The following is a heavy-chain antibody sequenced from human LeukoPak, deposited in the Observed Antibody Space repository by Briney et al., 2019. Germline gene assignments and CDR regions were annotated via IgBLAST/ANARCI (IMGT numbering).Heavy chain of an antibody. D-gene: IGHD6-19*01. V-gene: IGHV4-59*01. CDR3: ARGGSSGWYVDS. J-gene: IGHJ4*02. CDR2: IYHSGIT. Sequence: SQTLSLACTVAGASISSYYWSWVRQPAGKGLQWVGYIYHSGITTYNPSLKSGATFPVDTSKNQCSLKLSSVSPAAPAPYYCARGGSSGWYVDSWGQGTLVTASP. CDR1: GASISSYY.